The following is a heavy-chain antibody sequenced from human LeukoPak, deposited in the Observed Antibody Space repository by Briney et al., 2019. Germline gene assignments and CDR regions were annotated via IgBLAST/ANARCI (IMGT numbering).Heavy chain of an antibody. CDR3: ARVANDNYPIDY. V-gene: IGHV3-53*01. Sequence: GGSLRLSCAASGFTVSSNYMSWVRQAPGKRLEWVSVIYSGGSTYYAGSVKGRFTISRDNSKNTLYLQMNSLRAEDTAVYYCARVANDNYPIDYWGQGTLVTVSS. CDR2: IYSGGST. CDR1: GFTVSSNY. D-gene: IGHD1-1*01. J-gene: IGHJ4*02.